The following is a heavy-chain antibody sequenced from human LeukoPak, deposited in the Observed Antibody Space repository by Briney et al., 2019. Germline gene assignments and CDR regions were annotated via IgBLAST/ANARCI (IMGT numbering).Heavy chain of an antibody. J-gene: IGHJ4*02. D-gene: IGHD3-3*01. CDR3: ARQRYYDFWSGYYNYFDY. CDR2: INHSGST. Sequence: SETLSLTCAVYGGSFSGYYWSWIRQPPGKGLEWIGEINHSGSTNYNPSLKSRVTISVDTSKNQFSLKLSSVTAADTAVYYCARQRYYDFWSGYYNYFDYWGQGTLVTVSS. V-gene: IGHV4-34*01. CDR1: GGSFSGYY.